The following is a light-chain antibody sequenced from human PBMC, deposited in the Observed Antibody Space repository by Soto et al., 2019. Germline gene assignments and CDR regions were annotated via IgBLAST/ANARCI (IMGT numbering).Light chain of an antibody. J-gene: IGKJ5*01. Sequence: DIQMTQSPSSLSASVGDRVTITCQATQDISNSVSWFQQKSGKAPKLLIYDASNLETGVPSRFSVSKSGTDFTFSISSVQPEDFATNYSQQYHNVPLTFSQGTRLDIK. CDR3: QQYHNVPLT. CDR1: QDISNS. CDR2: DAS. V-gene: IGKV1-33*01.